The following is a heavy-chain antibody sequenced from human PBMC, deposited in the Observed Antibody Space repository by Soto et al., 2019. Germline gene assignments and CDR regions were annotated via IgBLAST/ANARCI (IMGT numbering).Heavy chain of an antibody. CDR2: IYYSGST. CDR3: ASFHSSGYYSRVNWFDP. Sequence: SETLSLTCTVSGGSISSGDYYWSWIRQPPGKGLEWIGYIYYSGSTYYNPSLKSRVTISVDTSKNQFSLKLSSVTAADTAVYYCASFHSSGYYSRVNWFDPWGQGTLVTVSS. V-gene: IGHV4-30-4*01. CDR1: GGSISSGDYY. J-gene: IGHJ5*02. D-gene: IGHD3-22*01.